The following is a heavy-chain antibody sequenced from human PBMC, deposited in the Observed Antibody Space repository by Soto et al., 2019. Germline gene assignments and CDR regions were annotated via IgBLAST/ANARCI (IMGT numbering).Heavy chain of an antibody. CDR1: GFTFSSYA. V-gene: IGHV3-23*01. CDR2: IGRSGGST. J-gene: IGHJ4*02. CDR3: ARDRATAGIIDY. D-gene: IGHD6-13*01. Sequence: EVQLLESGGGLVQPGGSLRLSCAASGFTFSSYAMSWVRQAPGKGLEWVSTIGRSGGSTYYADSVKGRLTISRDNSKNTLYLQMNSLRAEDTAVYYCARDRATAGIIDYWGQGTLVTVSS.